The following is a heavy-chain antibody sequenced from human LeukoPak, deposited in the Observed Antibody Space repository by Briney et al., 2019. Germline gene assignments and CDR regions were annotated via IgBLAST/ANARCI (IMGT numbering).Heavy chain of an antibody. CDR1: GGSISSYY. CDR2: IYYSGST. CDR3: ARASYVGATMRY. D-gene: IGHD1-26*01. J-gene: IGHJ4*02. Sequence: SETLSLTCTVSGGSISSYYWSWIRQPPGKGLEWIGYIYYSGSTNYNPSLKSRVTISVDTCKNQFSLKLSSVTAADTAVYYCARASYVGATMRYWGQGTLVTVSS. V-gene: IGHV4-59*01.